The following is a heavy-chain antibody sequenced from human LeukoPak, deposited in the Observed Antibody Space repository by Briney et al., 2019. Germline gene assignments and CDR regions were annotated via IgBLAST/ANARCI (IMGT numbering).Heavy chain of an antibody. CDR3: ANHEMATIGWYFDL. D-gene: IGHD5-24*01. J-gene: IGHJ2*01. V-gene: IGHV3-53*01. Sequence: GGSLSLSCAASGFSVRTTYMSWVRQAPGKGLEWVSVLYTGGGTDHADSVKGRFTISRDNSKNTLSLQMNSLRAEDTAVYYCANHEMATIGWYFDLWGRGTLVTVSS. CDR1: GFSVRTTY. CDR2: LYTGGGT.